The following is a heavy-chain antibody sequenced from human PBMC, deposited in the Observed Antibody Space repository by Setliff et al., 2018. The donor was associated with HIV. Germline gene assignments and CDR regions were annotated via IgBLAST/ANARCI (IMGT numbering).Heavy chain of an antibody. CDR3: ASGMRWELTV. V-gene: IGHV1-18*01. J-gene: IGHJ4*02. CDR2: ISTYNGNT. D-gene: IGHD1-26*01. Sequence: ASVKVSCKASGYTFTSYGISWVRQAPGQGLEWMGWISTYNGNTNYAQKLQGRVTMTTDTSTTTAYMELRSLKSDDTAIYFCASGMRWELTVWGQGTLVTVSS. CDR1: GYTFTSYG.